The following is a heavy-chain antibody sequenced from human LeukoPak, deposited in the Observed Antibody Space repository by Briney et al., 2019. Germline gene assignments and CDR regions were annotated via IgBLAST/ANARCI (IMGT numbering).Heavy chain of an antibody. CDR2: INWNGGST. CDR1: RFTFDDYG. V-gene: IGHV3-20*04. J-gene: IGHJ4*02. Sequence: PGGSLRLSCAASRFTFDDYGMSWVRQAPGKGLEWVSGINWNGGSTGYADSVKGRFTISRDNAKNSLYLQMNSLRAEDTAVYYCARAQKHSGSYLGRNFDYWGQGTLVTVSS. CDR3: ARAQKHSGSYLGRNFDY. D-gene: IGHD1-26*01.